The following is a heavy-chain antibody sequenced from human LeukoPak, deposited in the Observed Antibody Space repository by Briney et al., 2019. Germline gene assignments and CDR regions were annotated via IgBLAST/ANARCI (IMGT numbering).Heavy chain of an antibody. Sequence: ASVKVSCKAFGYTFISYGIIWVRQAPGQGLEWMGWISAYNGNTNYAQKLQGRVTMSTDTSTSTAYMELRSLRSDDTPVYYCARGWDIVAPGDYWGQGTLVTVSS. CDR2: ISAYNGNT. CDR3: ARGWDIVAPGDY. V-gene: IGHV1-18*01. D-gene: IGHD5-12*01. CDR1: GYTFISYG. J-gene: IGHJ4*02.